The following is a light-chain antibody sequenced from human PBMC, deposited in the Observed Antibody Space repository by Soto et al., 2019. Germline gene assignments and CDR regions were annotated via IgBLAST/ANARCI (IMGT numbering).Light chain of an antibody. J-gene: IGKJ1*01. Sequence: ENGFPQSPATLSLSTVSRATLSCRASQSVSSYLAWYQQKPGQAPRLLIYGASSRATGIPDRFSGSGSGTDFTLTISRLEPEDFAVYYCQQYGSSRWTFGQGT. CDR3: QQYGSSRWT. CDR2: GAS. CDR1: QSVSSY. V-gene: IGKV3-20*01.